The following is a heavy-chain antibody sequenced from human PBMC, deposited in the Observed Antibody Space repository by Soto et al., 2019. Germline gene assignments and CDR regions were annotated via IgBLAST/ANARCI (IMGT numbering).Heavy chain of an antibody. D-gene: IGHD6-6*01. CDR1: GGSSSSGDYY. CDR3: ARARPFYGVDV. CDR2: IYYSGST. V-gene: IGHV4-30-4*01. J-gene: IGHJ6*02. Sequence: PSETLSLTCPVSGGSSSSGDYYWSWIRQPPGKGLEWIGYIYYSGSTYYNPSLKSRVTISVDTSKTQFSLKLTSVTAADTAVYYCARARPFYGVDVWGQGTPVTVSS.